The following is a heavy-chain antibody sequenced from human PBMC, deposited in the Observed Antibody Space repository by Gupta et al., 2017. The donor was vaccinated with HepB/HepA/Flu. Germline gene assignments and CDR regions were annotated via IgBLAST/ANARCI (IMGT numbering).Heavy chain of an antibody. CDR1: GYTFTSYD. J-gene: IGHJ4*02. CDR2: MNPNSGNT. Sequence: QVQLVQSGAEVKKPGASVTVSCKDSGYTFTSYDINRVRQATGQGLEWMGWMNPNSGNTGYAQKFQGRVTMTRNTSISTAYMELSSLRSEDTAVYYCARETGRRTYYYDSSGYYNYWGQGTLVTVSA. CDR3: ARETGRRTYYYDSSGYYNY. D-gene: IGHD3-22*01. V-gene: IGHV1-8*01.